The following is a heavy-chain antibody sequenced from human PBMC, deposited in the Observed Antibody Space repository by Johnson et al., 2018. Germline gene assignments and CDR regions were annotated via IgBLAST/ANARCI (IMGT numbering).Heavy chain of an antibody. V-gene: IGHV3-23*04. D-gene: IGHD6-13*01. CDR1: GFTFSSYA. J-gene: IGHJ6*03. CDR3: AKDLGSWHDYYMDV. CDR2: FRGSGGGT. Sequence: VQLVESGGGLVQPGGSXRLSCAASGFTFSSYALSWVRQAPGKGLEWVSAFRGSGGGTYSADSVKGRFTISRDNSKNTLYLQMTSLRAEDTAVYYCAKDLGSWHDYYMDVWGKGTTVTVSS.